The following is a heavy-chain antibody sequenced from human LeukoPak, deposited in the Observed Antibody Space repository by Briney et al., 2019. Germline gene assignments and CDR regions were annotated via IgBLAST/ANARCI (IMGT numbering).Heavy chain of an antibody. D-gene: IGHD6-19*01. CDR1: GFTFSSYA. Sequence: GGSLRLSCAASGFTFSSYAMHWVRQAPGKGLEWVAVISCDGSNKYYADSLKGRFTISRDNSKNTLYLQMNSLRAEDTAVYYCPRDLYGIALAGTLDYWGQGTLVTVSS. V-gene: IGHV3-30-3*01. J-gene: IGHJ4*02. CDR3: PRDLYGIALAGTLDY. CDR2: ISCDGSNK.